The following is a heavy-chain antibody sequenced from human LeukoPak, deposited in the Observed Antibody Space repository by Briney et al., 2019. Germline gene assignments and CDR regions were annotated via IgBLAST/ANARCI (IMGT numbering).Heavy chain of an antibody. Sequence: ASVKVSCKASGYTFTGYYMHWVRQAPGQGLEWMGWINPNSGGTNYAQKFQGRVTMTRDTSISTAYMELSRLRSDDTAVYYCARVSRWFVVVPAAMDYWGQGTLVTVSS. CDR2: INPNSGGT. CDR1: GYTFTGYY. CDR3: ARVSRWFVVVPAAMDY. D-gene: IGHD2-2*01. J-gene: IGHJ4*02. V-gene: IGHV1-2*02.